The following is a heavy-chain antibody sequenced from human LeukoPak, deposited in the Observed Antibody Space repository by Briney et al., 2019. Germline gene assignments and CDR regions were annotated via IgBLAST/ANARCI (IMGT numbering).Heavy chain of an antibody. J-gene: IGHJ6*02. CDR3: ARIRDPLTGPSRYYYGMDV. CDR2: IYHSGST. V-gene: IGHV4-4*02. CDR1: GGSISSSNW. D-gene: IGHD3-9*01. Sequence: PSETLSLTCAVSGGSISSSNWWSWVRQPPGKGLEWIGEIYHSGSTNYNPSLKSRVTISVDKSKNQFSLKLSSVTAADTAVYYCARIRDPLTGPSRYYYGMDVWGQGTTVTVSS.